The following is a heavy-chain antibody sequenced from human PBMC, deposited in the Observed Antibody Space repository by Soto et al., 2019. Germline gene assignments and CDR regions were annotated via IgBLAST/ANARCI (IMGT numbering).Heavy chain of an antibody. D-gene: IGHD2-15*01. CDR2: IWYDGSNK. J-gene: IGHJ6*02. CDR1: GFTFSSYG. V-gene: IGHV3-33*01. Sequence: ESGGGVVQPGRSLRLSCAASGFTFSSYGMHWVRQAPGKGLEWVAVIWYDGSNKYYADSVKGRFTISRDNSKNTLYLQMNSLRAEDTAVYYCARQGGYCSGGSCFYYYYYGMDVWGQGTTVTVSS. CDR3: ARQGGYCSGGSCFYYYYYGMDV.